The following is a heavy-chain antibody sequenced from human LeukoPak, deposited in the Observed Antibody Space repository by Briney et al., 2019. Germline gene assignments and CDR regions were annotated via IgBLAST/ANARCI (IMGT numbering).Heavy chain of an antibody. CDR1: GFTFSSYA. D-gene: IGHD6-13*01. V-gene: IGHV3-30*04. Sequence: PGGSLRLSCAASGFTFSSYAMHWVRQAPGKGLEWVAVISYDGSNKYYADSVKGRFTVSRDNSKNTLYLQMNSLRAEDTAVYYCARSAAGAKFDXWGXXXLVTVSS. CDR3: ARSAAGAKFDX. CDR2: ISYDGSNK. J-gene: IGHJ4*01.